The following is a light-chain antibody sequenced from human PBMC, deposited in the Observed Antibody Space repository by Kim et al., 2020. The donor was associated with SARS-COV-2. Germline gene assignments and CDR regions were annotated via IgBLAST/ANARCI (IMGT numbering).Light chain of an antibody. Sequence: QSVLTQPASVSGSPGQSIAISCTGTGSDVGGYNLVCWYQQHPGKAPKLMIYDVLNRPSGVSDRFSGSKSGNTASLTISGLQAEDEADYYCTSHTSSNTLVFGTGTKVTVL. J-gene: IGLJ1*01. CDR3: TSHTSSNTLV. CDR2: DVL. V-gene: IGLV2-14*03. CDR1: GSDVGGYNL.